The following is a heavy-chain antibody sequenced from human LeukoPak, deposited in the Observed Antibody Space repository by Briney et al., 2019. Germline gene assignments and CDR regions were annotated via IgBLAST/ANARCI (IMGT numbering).Heavy chain of an antibody. CDR3: ATELTEKYYYDGMDV. D-gene: IGHD3-16*01. CDR1: GYTLTELS. V-gene: IGHV1-24*01. J-gene: IGHJ6*02. CDR2: FDPEDGET. Sequence: ASVKVSCKVSGYTLTELSMHWVRQAPGKGLVWVGGFDPEDGETIYAQKFQGRVTMTEDTSTDTAYMELSSLRSEDTAVYYCATELTEKYYYDGMDVWGQGTTVTVSS.